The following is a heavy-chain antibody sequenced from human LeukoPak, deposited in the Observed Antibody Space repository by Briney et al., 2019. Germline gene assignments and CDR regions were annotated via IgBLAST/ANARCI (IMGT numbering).Heavy chain of an antibody. J-gene: IGHJ3*02. Sequence: SETLSLTCTVSGGSISSYYWSWIRQPPGKGLEWIGYIYYSGSTNYNPSLKSRVTISVDTSKNQFSLKLSSVTAADTAVYYCARDPGSGSYLGAFDIWGQGTMVTVSS. D-gene: IGHD1-26*01. CDR2: IYYSGST. CDR1: GGSISSYY. V-gene: IGHV4-59*01. CDR3: ARDPGSGSYLGAFDI.